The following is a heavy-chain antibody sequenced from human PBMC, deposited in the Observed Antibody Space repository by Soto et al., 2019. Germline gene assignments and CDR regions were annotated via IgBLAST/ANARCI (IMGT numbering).Heavy chain of an antibody. CDR1: GFSFISYS. Sequence: EVQLVESGGNLVQAGGSLRLSCAASGFSFISYSMSWVRQAPGKGLEWVSYISNSGSVIHDADSVKGRFTISRDNAKNSLSLQMNSLRDEDTALHYCVRVYASNTFDLWGQGTVVTVSS. CDR3: VRVYASNTFDL. D-gene: IGHD2-2*01. V-gene: IGHV3-48*02. J-gene: IGHJ3*01. CDR2: ISNSGSVI.